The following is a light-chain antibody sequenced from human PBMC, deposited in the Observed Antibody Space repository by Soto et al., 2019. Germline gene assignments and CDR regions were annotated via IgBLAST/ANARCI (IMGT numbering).Light chain of an antibody. J-gene: IGLJ2*01. V-gene: IGLV2-14*01. CDR2: DVS. CDR3: NSYTSSSSYVV. CDR1: SSDVGGYNY. Sequence: QSALTQPASVSGSPGQSITISCTGTSSDVGGYNYVSWYQQHPGKAPKLMINDVSDRPPGVSNRFSGSKSGSTASLTISGLQAEDEADYYCNSYTSSSSYVVFGGGTKLTVL.